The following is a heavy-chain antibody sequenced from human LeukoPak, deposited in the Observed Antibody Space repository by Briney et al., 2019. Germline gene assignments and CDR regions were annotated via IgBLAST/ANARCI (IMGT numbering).Heavy chain of an antibody. CDR2: ISYSGTT. CDR1: GGSISNSY. CDR3: ARGFDSKSTYFDY. V-gene: IGHV4-59*01. J-gene: IGHJ4*02. D-gene: IGHD5-12*01. Sequence: ASETLSLTCTVSGGSISNSYWNWIRQPPGKGLEWIGYISYSGTTKYNPSLRSRVTISVDTSKNQFSLRLTSVTAADTAVYYCARGFDSKSTYFDYWGQGTLVTVSS.